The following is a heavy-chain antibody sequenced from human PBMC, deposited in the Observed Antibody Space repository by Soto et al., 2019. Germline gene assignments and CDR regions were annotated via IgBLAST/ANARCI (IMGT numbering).Heavy chain of an antibody. V-gene: IGHV3-74*01. Sequence: EGSLRLPCVVCGITFSMYRMHWVRQDQGQSPFWVSRISDAGTTTNYAASVRGRFTISRDKCKYTLYLQMNSLKPDHTAIYYSKRGRSADSCGKGTNWRQRTPVTV. CDR1: GITFSMYR. CDR3: KRGRSADSCGKGTN. J-gene: IGHJ4*02. D-gene: IGHD1-26*01. CDR2: ISDAGTTT.